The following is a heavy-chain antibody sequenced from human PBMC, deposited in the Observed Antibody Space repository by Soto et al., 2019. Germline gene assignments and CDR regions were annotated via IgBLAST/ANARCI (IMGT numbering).Heavy chain of an antibody. J-gene: IGHJ5*02. CDR3: ARDFYYYDSSGYYRESNWFDP. CDR1: GFTFSSYA. CDR2: ISYDGSNK. D-gene: IGHD3-22*01. Sequence: GGSLRLSCAASGFTFSSYAMHWVRQAPGKGLEWVAVISYDGSNKYYADSVKGRFTISRDNSKNTLYLQMNSLRAEDTAVYYWARDFYYYDSSGYYRESNWFDPWGQGTLVTVSS. V-gene: IGHV3-30-3*01.